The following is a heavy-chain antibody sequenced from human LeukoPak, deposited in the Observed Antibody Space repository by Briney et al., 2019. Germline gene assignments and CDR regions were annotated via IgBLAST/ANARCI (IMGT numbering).Heavy chain of an antibody. CDR1: GGSISSYY. D-gene: IGHD6-19*01. V-gene: IGHV4-59*01. Sequence: SETLSLTCTVSGGSISSYYWSWIRQPPGKGLEWIGYIHYSGSTNYNPSLKSRVTISLDTSKNQFSLKLRSVTAVDTAVYYCARTSSGWYYFDYWGQGTLVTVSS. CDR2: IHYSGST. J-gene: IGHJ4*02. CDR3: ARTSSGWYYFDY.